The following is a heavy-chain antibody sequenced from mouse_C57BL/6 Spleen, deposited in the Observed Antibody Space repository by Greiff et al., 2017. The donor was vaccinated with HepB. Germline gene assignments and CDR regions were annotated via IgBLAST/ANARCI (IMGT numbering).Heavy chain of an antibody. J-gene: IGHJ1*03. CDR2: IHPNSGST. D-gene: IGHD1-1*01. V-gene: IGHV1-64*01. CDR3: TRDHYGSSYDWYFDV. CDR1: GYTFTSYW. Sequence: QVQLQQPGAELVKPGASVKLSCKASGYTFTSYWMHWVKQRPGQGLEWIGMIHPNSGSTNYNEKFKSKATLTVDKSSSTAYMQLSSLTSEDSAVYYCTRDHYGSSYDWYFDVWGTGTTVTVSS.